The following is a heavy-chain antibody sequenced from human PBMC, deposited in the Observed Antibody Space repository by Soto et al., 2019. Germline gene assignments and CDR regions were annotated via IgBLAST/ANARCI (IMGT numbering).Heavy chain of an antibody. V-gene: IGHV1-46*01. J-gene: IGHJ4*02. CDR1: GYTFTSYY. CDR2: INPSGGST. CDR3: ASDSSSSYYFDY. D-gene: IGHD6-6*01. Sequence: QVQLVQSGAEVKKPGASVKVSCKASGYTFTSYYMHWVRQAPGQGLEWMGIINPSGGSTSYAQKFQGRVTMTRDTSTSTVYMDLSSLRSEDTAVYYCASDSSSSYYFDYWGQGTLVTVSS.